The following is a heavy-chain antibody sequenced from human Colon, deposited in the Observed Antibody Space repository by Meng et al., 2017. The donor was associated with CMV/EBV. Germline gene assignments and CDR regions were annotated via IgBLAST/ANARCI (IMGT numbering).Heavy chain of an antibody. CDR2: ISSSGSTI. J-gene: IGHJ4*02. CDR3: ARDDFWSGYYMGKNYFDY. CDR1: GFTFSSYE. V-gene: IGHV3-48*03. D-gene: IGHD3-3*01. Sequence: GESLKISCAASGFTFSSYEMNWVRQAPGKGLEWVSYISSSGSTIYYADSVKGRFTISRDNAKNSLYLQMNSLRAEDTAVYYCARDDFWSGYYMGKNYFDYWGQGTLVTVSS.